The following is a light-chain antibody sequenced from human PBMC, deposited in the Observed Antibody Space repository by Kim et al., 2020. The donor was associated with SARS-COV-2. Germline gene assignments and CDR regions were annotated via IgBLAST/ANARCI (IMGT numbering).Light chain of an antibody. CDR3: LQHSTYPIT. J-gene: IGKJ5*01. V-gene: IGKV1-17*01. CDR2: CAH. Sequence: ASVGDIVTLACRASHDIRNVLCSYQKNPGRAPQRLIYCAHSLQSGVPSRCSGSGSGTEFTLTLSSAQPEDVATYFCLQHSTYPITFGQGTRLEIK. CDR1: HDIRNV.